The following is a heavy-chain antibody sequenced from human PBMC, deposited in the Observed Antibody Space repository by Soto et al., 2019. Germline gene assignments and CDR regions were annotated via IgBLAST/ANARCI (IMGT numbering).Heavy chain of an antibody. J-gene: IGHJ4*02. CDR3: ARSVATNLAFDY. V-gene: IGHV1-18*01. Sequence: ASVKVSCKASGYTFTKFGISWVRQAPGQGLEWLGWLSTYREDRNYAQKFQGRVTITADESTSTAYMELSSLRSEDTAVYYCARSVATNLAFDYWGQGTLVTVSS. CDR2: LSTYREDR. D-gene: IGHD5-12*01. CDR1: GYTFTKFG.